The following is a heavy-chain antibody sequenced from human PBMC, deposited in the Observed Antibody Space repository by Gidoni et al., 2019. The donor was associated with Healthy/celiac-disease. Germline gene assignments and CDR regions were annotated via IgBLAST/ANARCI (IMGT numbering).Heavy chain of an antibody. CDR2: ISWNSGSI. CDR1: GFTFDDYA. J-gene: IGHJ3*02. D-gene: IGHD6-19*01. V-gene: IGHV3-9*01. Sequence: EVQLVESGGGLVQPGRSLRLSCAASGFTFDDYAMHWVRQAPGKGLEWVSGISWNSGSIGYADSVKGRFTISRDNAKNSLYLQMNSLRAEDTALYYCAKDRNEWLVKDSTAFDIWGQGTMVTVSS. CDR3: AKDRNEWLVKDSTAFDI.